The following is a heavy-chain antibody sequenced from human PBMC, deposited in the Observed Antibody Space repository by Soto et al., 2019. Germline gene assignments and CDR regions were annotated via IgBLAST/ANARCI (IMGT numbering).Heavy chain of an antibody. Sequence: SETLSLTCTVSGGSISSYYWSWIRQPPGKGLEWIGYIYYSGSTNYNPSLKSRVTISVDTSKNQFSLKLSSVTAADTAVYYCARHRGYCSSTSCSPIDYWGQGTLVTVSS. CDR3: ARHRGYCSSTSCSPIDY. D-gene: IGHD2-2*01. V-gene: IGHV4-59*08. J-gene: IGHJ4*02. CDR1: GGSISSYY. CDR2: IYYSGST.